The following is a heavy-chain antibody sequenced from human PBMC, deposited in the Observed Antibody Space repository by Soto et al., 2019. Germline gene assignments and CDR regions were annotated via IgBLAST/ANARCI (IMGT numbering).Heavy chain of an antibody. CDR1: GFTFSAFW. D-gene: IGHD3-10*01. J-gene: IGHJ4*02. V-gene: IGHV3-7*03. Sequence: GWSLRLSCAASGFTFSAFWMTWVRQAPGKGLEWVVNIREDGSVKYYADSVKGRFTISRDNAKNSLFLLMNSLRVEDTAVYYCARHRVAGRTYYFDYWGQGTLVTVSS. CDR3: ARHRVAGRTYYFDY. CDR2: IREDGSVK.